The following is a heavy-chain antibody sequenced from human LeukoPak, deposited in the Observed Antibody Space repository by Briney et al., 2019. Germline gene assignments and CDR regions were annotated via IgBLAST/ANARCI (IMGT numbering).Heavy chain of an antibody. CDR1: GFTFTSCG. V-gene: IGHV3-30*02. D-gene: IGHD1-7*01. J-gene: IGHJ4*02. Sequence: GGSLRLSCAASGFTFTSCGMHWVRQAPGRVLEWVAFIHYDGTKTFYADSVNDRFTISRDISKNTLYLQMNSLRAEDTAVYYCAKDPPITGTGFDYRGQGTLVTVSS. CDR3: AKDPPITGTGFDY. CDR2: IHYDGTKT.